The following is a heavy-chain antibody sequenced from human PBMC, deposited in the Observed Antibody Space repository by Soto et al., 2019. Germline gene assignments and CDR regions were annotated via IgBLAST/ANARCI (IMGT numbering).Heavy chain of an antibody. J-gene: IGHJ3*02. V-gene: IGHV3-11*01. CDR1: GGTFSDYY. Sequence: LGGSRILSCAASGGTFSDYYMSWSRQAPGKGLEWVSYISSSGSTIYYADSVKGRFTISRDNAKNSLYLQMNSLRAEDTAVYYCAREGSSSGDAFDIWGQGTMVTVSS. D-gene: IGHD6-6*01. CDR2: ISSSGSTI. CDR3: AREGSSSGDAFDI.